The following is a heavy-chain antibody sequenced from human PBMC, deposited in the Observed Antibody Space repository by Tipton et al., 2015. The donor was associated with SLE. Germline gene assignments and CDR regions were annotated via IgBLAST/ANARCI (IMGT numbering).Heavy chain of an antibody. CDR2: MSWNGANI. CDR1: GVTSDLYA. V-gene: IGHV3-9*02. CDR3: AKDGDPVTGRYYFDS. D-gene: IGHD6-19*01. Sequence: SLRLSCAVSGVTSDLYAMHWVRQAPGKGLEWISGMSWNGANIDYADSVKGRFTISRDSAKNSLYLHMNSLRLEDTALYYCAKDGDPVTGRYYFDSWGQGTLVTVSS. J-gene: IGHJ4*02.